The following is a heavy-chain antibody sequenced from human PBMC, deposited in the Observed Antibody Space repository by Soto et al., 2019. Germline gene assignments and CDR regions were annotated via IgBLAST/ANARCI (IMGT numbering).Heavy chain of an antibody. CDR3: ASIAARPSYYYYGMDV. J-gene: IGHJ6*02. CDR2: IIPIFGTA. V-gene: IGHV1-69*06. CDR1: GDTFSSYA. Sequence: QVQLVQSGAEVKKPGSSMKVSCKASGDTFSSYAISWVRQAPGQGLEWMGGIIPIFGTANYAQKFQGRVTITADKSTSTAYMELSSLRSEDTAVYYCASIAARPSYYYYGMDVWGQGTTVTVSS. D-gene: IGHD6-6*01.